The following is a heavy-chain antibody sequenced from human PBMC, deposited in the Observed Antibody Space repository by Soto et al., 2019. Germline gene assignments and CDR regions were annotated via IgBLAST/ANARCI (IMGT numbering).Heavy chain of an antibody. V-gene: IGHV3-48*03. Sequence: GGALRLSCAASGFTFSRYEMNWVRQAPGKGLEWVSYISRSGSTIYYTDSVKGRFTISRDNAKNSLYLQMNSLRAEDTAVYYCAMKYGMDVWGQGTTVTVS. J-gene: IGHJ6*02. CDR2: ISRSGSTI. CDR3: AMKYGMDV. CDR1: GFTFSRYE.